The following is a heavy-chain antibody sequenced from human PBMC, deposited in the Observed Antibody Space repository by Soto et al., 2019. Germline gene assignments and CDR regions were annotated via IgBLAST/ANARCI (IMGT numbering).Heavy chain of an antibody. V-gene: IGHV3-23*01. D-gene: IGHD5-18*01. J-gene: IGHJ4*02. Sequence: EVQLLESGGDLVQPGGSLRLSCAVSGFTFSNYAMSWVRQAPGKGLEWVSTLSGSGGTTYYADSVKGRFTISRDNSKNTLYLHMNSLRAEDTAVYFCAKDYSRGSPYYFDYWGQGTLVAVSS. CDR1: GFTFSNYA. CDR2: LSGSGGTT. CDR3: AKDYSRGSPYYFDY.